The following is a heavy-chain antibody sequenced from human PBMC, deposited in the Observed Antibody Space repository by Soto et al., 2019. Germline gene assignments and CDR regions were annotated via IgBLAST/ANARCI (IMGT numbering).Heavy chain of an antibody. Sequence: VASVKVSCKASGYTFTSYGISWVRQAPGQGLEWMGWISAYNGNTNYAQKLQGRVTMTTITSTSTAYMELRSLRSDDTAVYYCARDRPLGYYDLWSGYSAWFDLWGQGTLVTVSS. CDR1: GYTFTSYG. D-gene: IGHD3-3*01. J-gene: IGHJ5*02. CDR2: ISAYNGNT. CDR3: ARDRPLGYYDLWSGYSAWFDL. V-gene: IGHV1-18*01.